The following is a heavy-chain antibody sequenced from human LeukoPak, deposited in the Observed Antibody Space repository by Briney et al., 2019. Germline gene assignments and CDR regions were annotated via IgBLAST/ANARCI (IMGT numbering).Heavy chain of an antibody. CDR1: GGSISSYY. Sequence: SETLSLTCTVSGGSISSYYWSWIRQPPGKGLEWIGEINHSGSTNYNPSLKSRVTISVDTSKNQFSLKLSSVTAADTAVYYCARVSTMIVVVFNAFDIWGQGTMVTVSS. CDR2: INHSGST. V-gene: IGHV4-34*01. CDR3: ARVSTMIVVVFNAFDI. D-gene: IGHD3-22*01. J-gene: IGHJ3*02.